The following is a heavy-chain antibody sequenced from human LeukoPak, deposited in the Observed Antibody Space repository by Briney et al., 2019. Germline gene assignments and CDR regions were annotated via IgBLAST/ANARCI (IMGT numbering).Heavy chain of an antibody. CDR2: ISSSSSYI. J-gene: IGHJ4*02. Sequence: GGSLRLSCAASGFTFSSYSMNWVRQAPGKGLEWVSSISSSSSYIYYAGSVKGRFTISRDNAKNSLYLQMNSLRAEDTAVYYCARELYNYYDSSGPSTSFDYWGQGTLVTVSS. V-gene: IGHV3-21*01. CDR3: ARELYNYYDSSGPSTSFDY. CDR1: GFTFSSYS. D-gene: IGHD3-22*01.